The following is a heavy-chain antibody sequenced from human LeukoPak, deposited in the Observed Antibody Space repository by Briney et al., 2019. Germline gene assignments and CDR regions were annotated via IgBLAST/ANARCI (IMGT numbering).Heavy chain of an antibody. CDR1: GFTFSSYW. CDR2: INQDGSEK. J-gene: IGHJ4*02. Sequence: GGSLRLSCAASGFTFSSYWMSWVRQAPGKGLEWVANINQDGSEKYYVDSVKGRFTISRDNAKNSLYLQMNSLGTEDTALYYCARSRSLHDYWGQGPLVSVSS. V-gene: IGHV3-7*01. CDR3: ARSRSLHDY.